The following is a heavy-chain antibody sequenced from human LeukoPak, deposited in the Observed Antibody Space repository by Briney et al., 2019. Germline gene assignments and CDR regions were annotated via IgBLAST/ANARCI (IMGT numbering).Heavy chain of an antibody. CDR3: ARERGYSYGILDY. Sequence: GGSLRLSCAASGFTFSSYSMNWVRQAPGKGVEWVSYISSSSSIIYYAGSVKGRFTISRDKAKNSMYLQMNSLRAEDTAVYYCARERGYSYGILDYWGQGTLVTVSS. CDR2: ISSSSSII. J-gene: IGHJ4*02. V-gene: IGHV3-48*01. CDR1: GFTFSSYS. D-gene: IGHD5-18*01.